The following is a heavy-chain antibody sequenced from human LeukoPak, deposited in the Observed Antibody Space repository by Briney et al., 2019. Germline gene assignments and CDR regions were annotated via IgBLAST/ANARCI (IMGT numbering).Heavy chain of an antibody. D-gene: IGHD3-10*01. CDR1: GYTFTSYD. CDR2: MNPNSGNT. J-gene: IGHJ4*02. Sequence: ASVKVSCKASGYTFTSYDINWVRQATGQWLEWMGWMNPNSGNTGYAQKFQGRVTMTRNTSISTAYMELSSLRSEDTAVYYCARGTFGELLLDYWGQGTLVTVSS. CDR3: ARGTFGELLLDY. V-gene: IGHV1-8*01.